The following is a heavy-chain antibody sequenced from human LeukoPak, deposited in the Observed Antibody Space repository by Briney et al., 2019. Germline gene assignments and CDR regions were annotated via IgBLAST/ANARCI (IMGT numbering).Heavy chain of an antibody. CDR2: ISSSGSTI. V-gene: IGHV3-48*03. J-gene: IGHJ4*02. Sequence: GGSLRLSCAASGFTFSSYEMNWVRQAPGKGLEWVSYISSSGSTIYYADSVKGRFTISRDNAKNSLYLQMNSLRAEDTAVYYCARAPYKLTWIGNYFDYWGQGTLVTVPS. CDR1: GFTFSSYE. D-gene: IGHD3-10*01. CDR3: ARAPYKLTWIGNYFDY.